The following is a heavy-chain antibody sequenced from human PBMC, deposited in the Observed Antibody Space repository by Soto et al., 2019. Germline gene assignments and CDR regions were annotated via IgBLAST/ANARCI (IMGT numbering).Heavy chain of an antibody. J-gene: IGHJ3*01. Sequence: QAQLVQSGGEVKRPGAPVQVSCKASGYTFNKYGFNWVRQAPGHGLEWMGRISAFNDYTNLAQKFQGRITLTTDAATNTAYMELPILRSDDTAMYYCTRGRGVVISAGTPEAFDVLGQETMVTVSS. CDR1: GYTFNKYG. CDR3: TRGRGVVISAGTPEAFDV. D-gene: IGHD6-13*01. V-gene: IGHV1-18*01. CDR2: ISAFNDYT.